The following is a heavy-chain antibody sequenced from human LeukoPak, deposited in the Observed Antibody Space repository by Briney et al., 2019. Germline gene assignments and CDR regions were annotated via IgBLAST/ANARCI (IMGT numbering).Heavy chain of an antibody. D-gene: IGHD3-22*01. J-gene: IGHJ4*02. Sequence: GGSLRLSCAASGFTFSSYGMHWVRQAPGKGLEWVAVISYDGSNKYYADSVKGRFTISRDNSKNTLYLQMNSLRAEDTAVYYCARPQPYYYDSSGGPGGYYFDYWGQGTLVTVSS. CDR2: ISYDGSNK. V-gene: IGHV3-30*19. CDR1: GFTFSSYG. CDR3: ARPQPYYYDSSGGPGGYYFDY.